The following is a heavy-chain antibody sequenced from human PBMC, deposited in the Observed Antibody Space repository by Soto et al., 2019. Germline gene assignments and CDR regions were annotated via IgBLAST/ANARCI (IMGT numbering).Heavy chain of an antibody. J-gene: IGHJ4*02. Sequence: SETLSLTCAVYGGSFSGYYWSWIRQPPGKGLEWRGEINHSGSTNYNPSLKSRVTISVDTSKNQFSLKLSSVTAADTAVFYCARGTLDPTPLDCWGERTLVTLS. V-gene: IGHV4-34*01. D-gene: IGHD1-1*01. CDR1: GGSFSGYY. CDR3: ARGTLDPTPLDC. CDR2: INHSGST.